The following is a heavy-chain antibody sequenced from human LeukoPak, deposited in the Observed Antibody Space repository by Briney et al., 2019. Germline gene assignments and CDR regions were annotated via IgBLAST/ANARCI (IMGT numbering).Heavy chain of an antibody. D-gene: IGHD4-17*01. CDR3: ARGGYGDPRGNWFDP. CDR1: GGSISSYY. Sequence: SETLSLTCTVSGGSISSYYWSWIRQPPGKGLEWIGYIYYSGSTNYNPSLKSRVTISVDTSKNQFSLKLSSVTAADTAVYYCARGGYGDPRGNWFDPWGRGTLVTVSS. CDR2: IYYSGST. J-gene: IGHJ5*02. V-gene: IGHV4-59*01.